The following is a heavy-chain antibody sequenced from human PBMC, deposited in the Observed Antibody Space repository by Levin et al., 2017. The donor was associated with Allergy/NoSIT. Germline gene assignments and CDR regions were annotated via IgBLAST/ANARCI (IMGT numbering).Heavy chain of an antibody. Sequence: SQTLSLTCTVSGGSISSYYWSWIRQPAGKGLEWIGRIYTSGSTNYNPSLKSRVTMSVDTSKNQFSLKLSSVTAADTAVYYCARGSVGAKQGRVRYFDYWGQGTLVTVSS. V-gene: IGHV4-4*07. CDR1: GGSISSYY. CDR2: IYTSGST. D-gene: IGHD1-26*01. J-gene: IGHJ4*02. CDR3: ARGSVGAKQGRVRYFDY.